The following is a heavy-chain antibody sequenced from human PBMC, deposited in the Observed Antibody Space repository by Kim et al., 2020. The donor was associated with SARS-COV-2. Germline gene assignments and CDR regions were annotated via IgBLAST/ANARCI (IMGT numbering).Heavy chain of an antibody. V-gene: IGHV4-4*07. CDR3: ARESIGGYYYDSSGYYLDY. CDR1: GGSISSYY. CDR2: IYTSGST. D-gene: IGHD3-22*01. Sequence: SETLSLTCTVSGGSISSYYWSWIRQPAGKGLEWIGRIYTSGSTNYNPSLKSRVTMSVDTSKNQFSLKLSSVTAADTAVYYCARESIGGYYYDSSGYYLDYWGQGTLVTVSS. J-gene: IGHJ4*02.